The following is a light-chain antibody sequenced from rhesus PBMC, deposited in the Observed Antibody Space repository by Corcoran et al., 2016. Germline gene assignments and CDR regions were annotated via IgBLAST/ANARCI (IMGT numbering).Light chain of an antibody. CDR1: ENVNSY. CDR3: QHGYGTPWT. CDR2: EAY. Sequence: DIQMTQSPSSLSASVGDRVTIPCRASENVNSYLNWYQQKSGKAPNLLSYEAYNLRSGVPSRVRGSGSGTAYTFTISTLLPENVATYYCQHGYGTPWTFGQGTKVEIK. J-gene: IGKJ1*01. V-gene: IGKV1-74*01.